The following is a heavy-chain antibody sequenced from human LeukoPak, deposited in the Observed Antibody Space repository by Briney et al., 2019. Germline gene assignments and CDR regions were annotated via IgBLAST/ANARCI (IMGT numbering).Heavy chain of an antibody. Sequence: PGGSLRLSCAASGFTVSSNYMSWVRQAPGKGLEWVAVISYDGSIKNYADSVKGRFTISRDNSKDTLYLQMNSLRAEDTAVYYCAKGIVVAGYYHYGMDVWGQGTTVTVSS. D-gene: IGHD6-19*01. J-gene: IGHJ6*02. CDR1: GFTVSSNY. V-gene: IGHV3-30*18. CDR3: AKGIVVAGYYHYGMDV. CDR2: ISYDGSIK.